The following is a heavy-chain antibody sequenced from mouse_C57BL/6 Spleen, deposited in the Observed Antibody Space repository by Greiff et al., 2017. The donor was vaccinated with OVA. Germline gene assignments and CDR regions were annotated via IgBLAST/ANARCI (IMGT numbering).Heavy chain of an antibody. CDR1: GYTFTSYW. Sequence: QVQLQQPGAELVRPGTSVKLSCKASGYTFTSYWMHWVKQRPGQGLEWIGVIDPSDSYTNYNQKFKGKATLTVDTSSSTAYMQLSSLTSEDSAVYYCARSGRDGRAWFAYWGQGTLVTVSA. CDR2: IDPSDSYT. CDR3: ARSGRDGRAWFAY. D-gene: IGHD1-1*01. V-gene: IGHV1-59*01. J-gene: IGHJ3*01.